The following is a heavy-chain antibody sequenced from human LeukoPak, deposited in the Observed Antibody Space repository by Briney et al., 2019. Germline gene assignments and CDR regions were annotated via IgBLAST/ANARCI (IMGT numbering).Heavy chain of an antibody. J-gene: IGHJ4*02. D-gene: IGHD2-2*01. CDR1: GGSISSYY. Sequence: SETPSLTCTVSGGSISSYYWSWIRQPPGKGLEWIGYIYYSGSTNYNPSLKSRVTISVDTSKNQFSLKLSSVTAADTAVYYCARADCSSTSCYLDYWGQGTLVTVSS. CDR2: IYYSGST. V-gene: IGHV4-59*01. CDR3: ARADCSSTSCYLDY.